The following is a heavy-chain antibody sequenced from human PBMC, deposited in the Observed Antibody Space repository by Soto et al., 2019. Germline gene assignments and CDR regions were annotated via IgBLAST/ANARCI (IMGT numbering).Heavy chain of an antibody. CDR3: AGAKYYDFWSGYFLDY. CDR2: IIPIFGTA. D-gene: IGHD3-3*01. CDR1: GGTFSSYA. V-gene: IGHV1-69*01. J-gene: IGHJ4*02. Sequence: QVQLVQSGAEVKKPGSLVKVSCKASGGTFSSYAISWVRQAPGQGLEWMGGIIPIFGTANYAQKFQGRVTITADESTRTAYMELSSLRSEDTAVYYCAGAKYYDFWSGYFLDYWGQGTLVTVSS.